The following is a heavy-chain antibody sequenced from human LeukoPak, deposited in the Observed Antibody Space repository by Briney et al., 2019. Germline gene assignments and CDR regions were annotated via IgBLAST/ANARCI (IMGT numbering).Heavy chain of an antibody. CDR2: ISYDGSNK. Sequence: GGSLRLSCAASGFTFSSYAMHWVRQAPGKGLEWVAVISYDGSNKYYADSVKGRFTISRDNSKNTLYLQMNSLRAEDTAVYYCARDSDLSYYYDSSGYYYGNAFGIWGQGTMVTVSS. CDR3: ARDSDLSYYYDSSGYYYGNAFGI. D-gene: IGHD3-22*01. J-gene: IGHJ3*02. CDR1: GFTFSSYA. V-gene: IGHV3-30-3*01.